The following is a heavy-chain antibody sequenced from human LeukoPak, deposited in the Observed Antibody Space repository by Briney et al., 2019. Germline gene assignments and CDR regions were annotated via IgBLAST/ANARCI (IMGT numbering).Heavy chain of an antibody. V-gene: IGHV1-3*01. CDR3: ARGRWSATTATYYLDF. CDR1: EYTFTDYA. CDR2: INAGNGNT. J-gene: IGHJ4*02. D-gene: IGHD5-24*01. Sequence: ASVKVSCKAPEYTFTDYAINWVRQAPGQRLEWMGWINAGNGNTKYSQKFLGRVTITRDTSASTAYMELSSLTSEDTAVYYCARGRWSATTATYYLDFWGQGTLVTVSS.